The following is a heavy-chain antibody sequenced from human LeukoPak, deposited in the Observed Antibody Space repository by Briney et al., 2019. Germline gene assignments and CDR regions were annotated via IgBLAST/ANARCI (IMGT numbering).Heavy chain of an antibody. CDR3: ARGVNSGYFDY. CDR2: IYTSGST. Sequence: SETLSLTCTVSGGSISSGSYYWSWIRQPAGKGLEGIGRIYTSGSTNDNPSLKSRVTISVDTAKNQFSLKLSSVTAADTAVYYCARGVNSGYFDYCGQGTLVTVSS. CDR1: GGSISSGSYY. V-gene: IGHV4-61*02. D-gene: IGHD1-26*01. J-gene: IGHJ4*02.